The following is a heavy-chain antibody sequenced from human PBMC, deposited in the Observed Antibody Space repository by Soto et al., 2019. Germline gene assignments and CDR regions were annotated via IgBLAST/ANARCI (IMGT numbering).Heavy chain of an antibody. D-gene: IGHD2-15*01. CDR3: ASDLIQYSDSVVGASGNWFDP. V-gene: IGHV1-18*01. CDR1: AYTYTSNG. Sequence: ASMKVSCTDSAYTYTSNGSIWVRQAPGQGPKWMGWISAYNVNTNYAQKPQGRGTMTTATSTSTANTDLRSQRPDDTAVYYCASDLIQYSDSVVGASGNWFDPWGQGTLVTVSS. J-gene: IGHJ5*02. CDR2: ISAYNVNT.